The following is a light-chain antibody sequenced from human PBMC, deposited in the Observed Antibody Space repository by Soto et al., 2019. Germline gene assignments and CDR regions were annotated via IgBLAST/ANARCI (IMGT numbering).Light chain of an antibody. Sequence: EIVLTQSPGTLSLSPWERATLSCRASQSVSGSSLAWYQHKPGQAPRLLIYGASSSASGIPDRFSGSGSGTDFPFIISRLAPEDFGMYYCHQYGSFPHTFGQGTKLETK. CDR1: QSVSGSS. J-gene: IGKJ2*01. CDR3: HQYGSFPHT. CDR2: GAS. V-gene: IGKV3-20*01.